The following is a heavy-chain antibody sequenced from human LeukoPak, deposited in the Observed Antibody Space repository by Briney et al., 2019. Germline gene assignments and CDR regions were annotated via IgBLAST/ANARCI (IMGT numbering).Heavy chain of an antibody. Sequence: SETLSLTCTVSGGSFTTHYWNWFRQPAGKGLEWIGRIYSGGSTNYKSSLKGRVIMSIDTSKRQLSLKLSSVTAADTAIYYCARDIGLDYSSSSFASDIWGPGTLVIVSS. CDR2: IYSGGST. D-gene: IGHD6-6*01. J-gene: IGHJ3*02. CDR3: ARDIGLDYSSSSFASDI. V-gene: IGHV4-4*07. CDR1: GGSFTTHY.